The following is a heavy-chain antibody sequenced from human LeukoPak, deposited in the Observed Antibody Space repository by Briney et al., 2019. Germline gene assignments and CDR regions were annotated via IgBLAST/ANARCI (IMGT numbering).Heavy chain of an antibody. D-gene: IGHD3-16*02. V-gene: IGHV4-59*01. J-gene: IGHJ4*02. CDR1: GGSISIYY. CDR3: ARSHDHLWGNYPDY. CDR2: IYNSGNT. Sequence: SETLSLTCTVSGGSISIYYWSWIRQPPGKGLEWIGYIYNSGNTNYNPSFKSRVTISEDTPKNQFSLKLSSVTAADTAVYYCARSHDHLWGNYPDYWGQGTLVTVSS.